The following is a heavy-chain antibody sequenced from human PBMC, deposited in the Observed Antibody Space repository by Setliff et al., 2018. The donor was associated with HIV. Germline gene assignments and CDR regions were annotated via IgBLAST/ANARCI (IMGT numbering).Heavy chain of an antibody. D-gene: IGHD1-26*01. CDR1: GFTFRNYW. CDR2: INSDGSST. V-gene: IGHV3-74*01. Sequence: GGSLRLSCAASGFTFRNYWMHWVRQAPGKGLVWVSRINSDGSSTSYADSVKGRFTISRDNANNLVYLQMNSLRVEDTAVYFCARWGSGSYERVFDYWGRGMLVTVS. J-gene: IGHJ4*02. CDR3: ARWGSGSYERVFDY.